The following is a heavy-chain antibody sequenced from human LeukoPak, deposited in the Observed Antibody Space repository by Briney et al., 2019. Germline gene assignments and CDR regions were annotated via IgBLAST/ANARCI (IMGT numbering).Heavy chain of an antibody. CDR3: AKVAVNHCSSTSCYFDY. J-gene: IGHJ4*02. D-gene: IGHD2-2*01. CDR2: ISGSGGST. CDR1: GFTVSSNY. Sequence: GGSLRLSCAASGFTVSSNYMSWVRQAPGKGLEWVSAISGSGGSTYYADSVKGRFTISRDNSKNTLYLQMNSLRAEDTAVYYCAKVAVNHCSSTSCYFDYWGQGTLVTVSS. V-gene: IGHV3-23*01.